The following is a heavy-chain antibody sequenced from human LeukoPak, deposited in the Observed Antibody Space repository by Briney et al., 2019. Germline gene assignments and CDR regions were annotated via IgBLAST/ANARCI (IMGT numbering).Heavy chain of an antibody. CDR1: GFTFSSYA. CDR3: AREGAAAQSYYMDV. D-gene: IGHD6-13*01. Sequence: SLRLSCAASGFTFSSYAMHWVRQAPGKGLEWVAVISYDGSNKYYADSVKGRFTISRDNSKNTLYLQMNSLRAEDTAVYYCAREGAAAQSYYMDVWGKGTTVTVSS. J-gene: IGHJ6*03. V-gene: IGHV3-30*04. CDR2: ISYDGSNK.